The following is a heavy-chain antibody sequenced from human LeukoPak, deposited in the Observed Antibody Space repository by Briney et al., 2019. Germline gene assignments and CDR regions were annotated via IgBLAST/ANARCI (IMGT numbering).Heavy chain of an antibody. V-gene: IGHV1-8*01. CDR2: MNPETSGT. J-gene: IGHJ4*02. CDR3: ARFIRHQLPTSDY. CDR1: GYIFTNYD. Sequence: ASVKVSCQTSGYIFTNYDINWVRQATGHGLAWMGWMNPETSGTQPAQKFQGRLTMTMDASAGTAYMELSSLTSDDTAVYYWARFIRHQLPTSDYWGQGTLVTVSS. D-gene: IGHD2-21*01.